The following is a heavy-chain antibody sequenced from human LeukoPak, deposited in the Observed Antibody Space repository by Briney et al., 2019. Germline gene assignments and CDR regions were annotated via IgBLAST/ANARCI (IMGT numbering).Heavy chain of an antibody. CDR3: TRGRLPADAFDI. V-gene: IGHV1-18*01. CDR2: ISTYNSNI. J-gene: IGHJ3*02. Sequence: ASVKVSCKPSGYTFTSFGFTWVRQAPGQGLEWLGWISTYNSNINYAQNLQDRLTLTTDSSTNTAYMELSSLRSDDTAIYYCTRGRLPADAFDIWGQGTLVTVSS. D-gene: IGHD2-2*01. CDR1: GYTFTSFG.